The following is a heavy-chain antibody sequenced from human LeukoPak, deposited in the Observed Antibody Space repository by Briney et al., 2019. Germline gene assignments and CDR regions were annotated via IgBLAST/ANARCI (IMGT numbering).Heavy chain of an antibody. CDR1: GGSISSYY. CDR2: IYYSGST. J-gene: IGHJ4*02. V-gene: IGHV4-59*01. CDR3: ASSMAGEYLDY. D-gene: IGHD2/OR15-2a*01. Sequence: PSETLSLTCTVSGGSISSYYWSWIRQPPGKGLEWIGYIYYSGSTNYNPSLKSRVTISVDTSKNQFSLKLSSVTAADTAVYYCASSMAGEYLDYWGQGTLVTVSS.